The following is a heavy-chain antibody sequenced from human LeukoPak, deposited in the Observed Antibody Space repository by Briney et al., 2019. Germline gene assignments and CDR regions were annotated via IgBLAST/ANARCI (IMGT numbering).Heavy chain of an antibody. V-gene: IGHV1-69*13. J-gene: IGHJ6*02. CDR3: ARDPKNYYDSSGTSYYYYGMDV. CDR1: GGTFSSYV. D-gene: IGHD3-22*01. CDR2: IIPIFGTP. Sequence: ASVKVPCKASGGTFSSYVISWVRQAPGQGLEWMGGIIPIFGTPNYAQKFQGRVTITADESTSTAYMELSSLRSEDTAVYYCARDPKNYYDSSGTSYYYYGMDVWGQGTTVTVSS.